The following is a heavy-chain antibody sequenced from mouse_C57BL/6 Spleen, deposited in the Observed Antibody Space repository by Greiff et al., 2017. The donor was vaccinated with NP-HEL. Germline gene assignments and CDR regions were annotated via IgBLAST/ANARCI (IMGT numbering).Heavy chain of an antibody. Sequence: QVQLKQPGAELVKPGASVKLSCKASGYTFTSYWMHWVKQRPGRGLEWIGRIDPNSGGTKYNEKFKSKATLTVDKPSSTAYMQLSSLTSEDSAVYYCATSRGGNYGYFDVWGTGTTVTVSS. CDR2: IDPNSGGT. J-gene: IGHJ1*03. CDR1: GYTFTSYW. V-gene: IGHV1-72*01. D-gene: IGHD1-1*02. CDR3: ATSRGGNYGYFDV.